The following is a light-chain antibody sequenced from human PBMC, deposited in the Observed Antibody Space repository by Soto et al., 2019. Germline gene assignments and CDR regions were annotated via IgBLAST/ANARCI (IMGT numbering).Light chain of an antibody. J-gene: IGKJ1*01. CDR2: WAS. CDR3: QQYFTTQWT. Sequence: DIVMTQSPDSLAVSLGERATINCKSSQSFLYSSNNKNYLAWYQQKPGQPPKLLIYWASTRESGVPDRFSGSGSGTDFTLTISSLQAEDVAGYYCQQYFTTQWTFAHGTKVDIK. CDR1: QSFLYSSNNKNY. V-gene: IGKV4-1*01.